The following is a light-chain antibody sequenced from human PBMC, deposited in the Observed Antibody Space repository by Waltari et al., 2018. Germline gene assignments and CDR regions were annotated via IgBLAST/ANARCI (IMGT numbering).Light chain of an antibody. V-gene: IGKV3-15*01. Sequence: EIVMTQSPATLSVSPGERATLSCRASQSVSSNFAWYQQKPGQAPRLLIYGASTRATGIPAGFSGSGSGTEFTLTISSLQSEDFAVYYCHQYENWPYTFGQGTKLEIK. CDR3: HQYENWPYT. CDR1: QSVSSN. CDR2: GAS. J-gene: IGKJ2*01.